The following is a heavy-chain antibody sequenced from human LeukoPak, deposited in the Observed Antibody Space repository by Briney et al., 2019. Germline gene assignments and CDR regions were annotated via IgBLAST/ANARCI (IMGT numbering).Heavy chain of an antibody. J-gene: IGHJ4*02. D-gene: IGHD3-9*01. CDR2: ISVIGGST. Sequence: GGSLRLSCAASGFTFSSYAMSWVRQAPGKGLEWVSAISVIGGSTYYADSVRGRFTISRDNSKNTLYLQMNSLRVEDTAVYYCARDGGILTGYYLFDNWGQGTLVTVSS. V-gene: IGHV3-23*01. CDR3: ARDGGILTGYYLFDN. CDR1: GFTFSSYA.